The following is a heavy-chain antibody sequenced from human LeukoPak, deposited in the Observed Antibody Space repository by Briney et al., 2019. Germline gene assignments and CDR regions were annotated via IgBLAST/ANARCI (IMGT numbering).Heavy chain of an antibody. D-gene: IGHD4-17*01. Sequence: PSETLSLTCAVYGGSFSGYYWSWIRQPPGKGLEWIGEINHSGSTNYNPSLKSRVTISVDTSKNQFSLKLSSVTAADTAVYYCSSYGDYAEKYYYYYMDVWGKGTTVTVSS. J-gene: IGHJ6*03. CDR3: SSYGDYAEKYYYYYMDV. CDR1: GGSFSGYY. CDR2: INHSGST. V-gene: IGHV4-34*03.